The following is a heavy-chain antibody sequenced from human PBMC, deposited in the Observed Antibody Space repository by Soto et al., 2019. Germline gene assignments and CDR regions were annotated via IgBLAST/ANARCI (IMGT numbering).Heavy chain of an antibody. D-gene: IGHD2-21*01. V-gene: IGHV3-23*01. Sequence: ESGGGVVRPGGSLRLSCAASGFTFRHFVMSWVRQAPGKGLQWVSAIRATGGQTFYADSVKGRFTISRDNSKNMLYLQINSLRDEDTALYFCAQDRGWGVVSPSHDSWGQGTLVTVSS. CDR2: IRATGGQT. J-gene: IGHJ5*01. CDR3: AQDRGWGVVSPSHDS. CDR1: GFTFRHFV.